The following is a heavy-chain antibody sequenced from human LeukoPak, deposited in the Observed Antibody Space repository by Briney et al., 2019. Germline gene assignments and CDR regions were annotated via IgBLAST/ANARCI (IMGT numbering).Heavy chain of an antibody. V-gene: IGHV3-13*01. Sequence: GGSLRLSCAASGFTLSSYDMHWVRQATGKGLEWVSGIDIPGNTYCPDSVKGRFTMSRESAKNSLYLQMNSLRAGDTAVYYCARAVAGTHWFDPWGQGTLVTVSS. CDR2: IDIPGNT. J-gene: IGHJ5*02. D-gene: IGHD6-19*01. CDR3: ARAVAGTHWFDP. CDR1: GFTLSSYD.